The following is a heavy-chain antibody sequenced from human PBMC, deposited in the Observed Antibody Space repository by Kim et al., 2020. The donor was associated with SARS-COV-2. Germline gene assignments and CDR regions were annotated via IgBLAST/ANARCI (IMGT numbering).Heavy chain of an antibody. D-gene: IGHD3-22*01. CDR1: GGSFSGYY. CDR3: ARGRSSYDSSEGNSKFDY. CDR2: INHSGST. J-gene: IGHJ4*02. Sequence: SETLSLTCAVYGGSFSGYYWSWIRQPPGKGLEWIGEINHSGSTNYNPSLKSRVTISVDTSKNQFSLKLSSVTAADTAVYYCARGRSSYDSSEGNSKFDYWGQGTLVTVSS. V-gene: IGHV4-34*01.